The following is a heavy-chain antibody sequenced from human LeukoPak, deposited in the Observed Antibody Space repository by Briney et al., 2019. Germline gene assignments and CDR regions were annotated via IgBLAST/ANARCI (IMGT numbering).Heavy chain of an antibody. J-gene: IGHJ4*02. CDR1: GGSFSGYY. CDR2: INHSGST. Sequence: PSETLSLTCAVYGGSFSGYYWSWIRQPPGKGLEWIGEINHSGSTNYNPSLKSRVTISVDTSKNQSSLKLSSVTAADTAVYYCARGRSYYYGSGILFDYWGQGTLVTVSP. D-gene: IGHD3-10*01. V-gene: IGHV4-34*01. CDR3: ARGRSYYYGSGILFDY.